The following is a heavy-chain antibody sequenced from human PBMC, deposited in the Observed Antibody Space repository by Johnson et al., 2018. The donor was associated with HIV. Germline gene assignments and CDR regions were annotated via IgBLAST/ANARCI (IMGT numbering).Heavy chain of an antibody. Sequence: QVQLVESGGGLVKPGRSLRLSCAASGFTFSSYAMHWVRQAPGKGLEWVAVISYDGSNKYYADSVKGRFTISRDNSKNTLYLQMNSLRAEDTAVYYCARKVRFGPFDIWGQGTMVTVSS. CDR2: ISYDGSNK. V-gene: IGHV3-30*14. CDR1: GFTFSSYA. D-gene: IGHD3-10*01. CDR3: ARKVRFGPFDI. J-gene: IGHJ3*02.